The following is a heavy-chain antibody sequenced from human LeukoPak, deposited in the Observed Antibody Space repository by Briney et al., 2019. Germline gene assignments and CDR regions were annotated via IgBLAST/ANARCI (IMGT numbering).Heavy chain of an antibody. V-gene: IGHV4-30-4*01. CDR2: IYYSGGT. D-gene: IGHD4-17*01. CDR3: ARDVREVTTFDY. CDR1: GGSISSGDYY. Sequence: PSQTLSLTCTVSGGSISSGDYYWSWIRQPPGTGLEWIGYIYYSGGTYYNPSLKSRVTISVDTSKNQFSLKLSSVTAADTAVYYCARDVREVTTFDYWGQGTLVTVSS. J-gene: IGHJ4*02.